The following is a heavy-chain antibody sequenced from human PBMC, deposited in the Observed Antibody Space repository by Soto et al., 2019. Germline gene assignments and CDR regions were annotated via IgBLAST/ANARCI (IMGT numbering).Heavy chain of an antibody. CDR2: ISSSSSYI. CDR3: ARAPMKAIAVAGIDYYYYGMDV. D-gene: IGHD6-19*01. V-gene: IGHV3-21*01. Sequence: GGSLRLSCAASGSTFSSYSMNWVRQAPGKGLEWVSSISSSSSYIYYADSVKGRFTISRDNAKNSLYLQMNSLRAEDTAVYYCARAPMKAIAVAGIDYYYYGMDVWGQGTTVTVSS. CDR1: GSTFSSYS. J-gene: IGHJ6*02.